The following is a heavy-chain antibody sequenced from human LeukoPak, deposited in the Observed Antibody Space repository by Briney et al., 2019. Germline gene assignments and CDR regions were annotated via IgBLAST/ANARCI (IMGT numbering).Heavy chain of an antibody. CDR2: ISGSGGST. V-gene: IGHV3-23*01. CDR3: AKGESSSWSRGNWFDP. CDR1: GFTFSSYA. J-gene: IGHJ5*02. Sequence: PGGSLRLSCAASGFTFSSYAMSWVRQAPGKGLEWVSAISGSGGSTYYADSVKGRFTISRDNSKNTLYLQMNSLRAEDTAVYYCAKGESSSWSRGNWFDPWGQGTLVTVSS. D-gene: IGHD6-13*01.